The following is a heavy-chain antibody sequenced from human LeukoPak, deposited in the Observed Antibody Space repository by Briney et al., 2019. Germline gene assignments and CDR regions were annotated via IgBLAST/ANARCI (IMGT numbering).Heavy chain of an antibody. J-gene: IGHJ4*02. CDR2: IIPIFGTA. Sequence: GASVKVSCKASGYTFTSYGISWVRQAPGQGLEWMGGIIPIFGTANYAQKFQGRVTVTADESTSTAYMELSSLRSEDTAVYYCASLGGDIVVVPAAGGDYWGQGTLVTVSS. CDR3: ASLGGDIVVVPAAGGDY. D-gene: IGHD2-2*01. V-gene: IGHV1-69*13. CDR1: GYTFTSYG.